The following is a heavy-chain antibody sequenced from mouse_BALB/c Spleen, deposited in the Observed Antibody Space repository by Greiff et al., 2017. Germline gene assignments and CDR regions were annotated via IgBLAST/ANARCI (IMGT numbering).Heavy chain of an antibody. D-gene: IGHD3-3*01. Sequence: EVKLVESGGGLVKPGGSLKLSCAASGFTFSSYGMSWVRQTPDKRLEWVATISSGGSYTYYPDSVKGRFTISRDNAKNTLYLQMSSLKSEDTAMYYCARHGGTGYFDYWGQGTTLTVSS. CDR1: GFTFSSYG. J-gene: IGHJ2*01. CDR2: ISSGGSYT. CDR3: ARHGGTGYFDY. V-gene: IGHV5-6*03.